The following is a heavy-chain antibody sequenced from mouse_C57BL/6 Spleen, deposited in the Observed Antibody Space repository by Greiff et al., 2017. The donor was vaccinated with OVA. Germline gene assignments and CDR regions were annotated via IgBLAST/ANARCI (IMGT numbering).Heavy chain of an antibody. CDR3: ARKELYDAMDY. CDR2: ISSGSSTI. CDR1: GFTFSDYG. J-gene: IGHJ4*01. V-gene: IGHV5-17*01. Sequence: EVHLVESGGGLVKPGGSLKLSCAASGFTFSDYGMHWVRQAPEKGLEWVAYISSGSSTIYYADTVKGRFTISRDNAKNTLFLQMTSLRSEDTAMYYCARKELYDAMDYWGQGTSVTVSS.